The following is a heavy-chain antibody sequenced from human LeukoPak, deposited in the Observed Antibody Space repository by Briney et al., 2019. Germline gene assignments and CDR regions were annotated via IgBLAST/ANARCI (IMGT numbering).Heavy chain of an antibody. D-gene: IGHD5-24*01. CDR3: ARVVLGRRWLQTSYYYGMDV. J-gene: IGHJ6*02. V-gene: IGHV1-46*01. CDR2: INPSGGST. CDR1: LYAFTSYS. Sequence: ASAKVSCKASLYAFTSYSMNSVRQAPGQGLEWMGVINPSGGSTSYAQKFQGRVTITADESTSTAYLELSSLTSEDTAVYYCARVVLGRRWLQTSYYYGMDVWGQGTTVTVSS.